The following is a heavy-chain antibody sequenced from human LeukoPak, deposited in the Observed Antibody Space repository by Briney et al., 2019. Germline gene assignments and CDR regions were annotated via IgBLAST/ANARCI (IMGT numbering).Heavy chain of an antibody. D-gene: IGHD5-18*01. CDR1: GYTFTSYY. Sequence: ASVKVSCKASGYTFTSYYIHWVRQAPGQGLEWMGIINPSGGGTSYAQKFQGRVTMTRDTSTNTVYMELSSLRSEDTAVYYCATIGYSYGYGFDYWGQGTLVTVSS. V-gene: IGHV1-46*01. CDR2: INPSGGGT. CDR3: ATIGYSYGYGFDY. J-gene: IGHJ4*02.